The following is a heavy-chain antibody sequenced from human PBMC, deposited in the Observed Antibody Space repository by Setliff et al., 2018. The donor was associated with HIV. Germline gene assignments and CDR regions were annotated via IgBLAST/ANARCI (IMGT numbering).Heavy chain of an antibody. CDR1: GYTLSELT. CDR3: ATAKEHWLSEGGFDY. V-gene: IGHV1-24*01. CDR2: FDPEDGDT. D-gene: IGHD6-19*01. Sequence: ASVKVSCKVSGYTLSELTMHWVRPAPGKGLEWMGRFDPEDGDTLYAQRLQGRVIMTEDSSTDTAYMELSSLTSDDTAVYYCATAKEHWLSEGGFDYWGQGTLVTVSS. J-gene: IGHJ4*02.